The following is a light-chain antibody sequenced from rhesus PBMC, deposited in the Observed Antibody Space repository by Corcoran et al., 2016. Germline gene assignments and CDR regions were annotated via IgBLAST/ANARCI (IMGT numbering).Light chain of an antibody. CDR3: SSYASSGTFI. J-gene: IGLJ1*01. CDR2: EVS. Sequence: QAAPTQSPSMSGSPGQSVTISCTGTTSDIGGYNRVSWFQQHPGKAPKLIIYEVSKRPSGVSDRFSGSKSANTASLTIFGLRTEDGADYSCSSYASSGTFIFGSGTRLTVL. V-gene: IGLV2-13*03. CDR1: TSDIGGYNR.